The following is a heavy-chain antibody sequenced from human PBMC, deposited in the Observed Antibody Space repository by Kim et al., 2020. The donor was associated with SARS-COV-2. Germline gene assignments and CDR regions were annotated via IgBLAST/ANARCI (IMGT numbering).Heavy chain of an antibody. V-gene: IGHV4-59*01. CDR3: ARNSRKGYSSSWYIDY. CDR2: IYYSGST. D-gene: IGHD6-13*01. Sequence: SETLSLTCTVSGGSISSYYWSWIRQPPGKGLEWIGYIYYSGSTNYNPSLKSRVTISVDTSKNQFSLKLSSVTAADTAVYYCARNSRKGYSSSWYIDYWGQGTLVTVSS. J-gene: IGHJ4*02. CDR1: GGSISSYY.